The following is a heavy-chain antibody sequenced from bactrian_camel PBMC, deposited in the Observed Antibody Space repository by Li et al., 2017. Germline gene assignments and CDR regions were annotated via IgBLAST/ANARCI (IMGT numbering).Heavy chain of an antibody. CDR1: GSSFSNYP. Sequence: VQLVESGGGLVQPGGPLRLSCVEASGSSFSNYPMSWVRQAPGKEREGVGDVDSDGSTRYGDSVKGRFTISTDRAKNTLYLQMNGLKPEDTAMYYCAAAPRLWVGNLSLRSADFGYWGQGTQVTVS. V-gene: IGHV3S67*01. D-gene: IGHD5*01. CDR3: AAAPRLWVGNLSLRSADFGY. J-gene: IGHJ6*01. CDR2: VDSDGST.